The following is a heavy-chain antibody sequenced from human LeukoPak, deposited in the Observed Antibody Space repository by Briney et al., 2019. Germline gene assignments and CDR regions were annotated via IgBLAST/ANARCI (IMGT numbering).Heavy chain of an antibody. CDR2: IYESGST. J-gene: IGHJ4*02. D-gene: IGHD5-18*01. CDR3: ARPFRQLWALDY. CDR1: GGSISRGGYY. V-gene: IGHV4-31*03. Sequence: SETLSLTCTVSGGSISRGGYYWSWLRQHPGRGLEWIVYIYESGSTYYNPSLKSRVTISVDTSKTQFSLKLTSVTAADTAVYYCARPFRQLWALDYWGQGTLVTVSS.